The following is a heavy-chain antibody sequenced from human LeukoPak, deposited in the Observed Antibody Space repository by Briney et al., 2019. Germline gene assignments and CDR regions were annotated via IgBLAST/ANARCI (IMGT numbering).Heavy chain of an antibody. D-gene: IGHD1-1*01. CDR2: ISSSSSYI. CDR1: GFTFSSYA. V-gene: IGHV3-21*01. J-gene: IGHJ4*02. Sequence: PGGSLRLSCAASGFTFSSYAMSWVRQAPGKGLEWVSSISSSSSYIYYADSVKGRFTISRDNAKNSLYLQMNSLRAEDTAVYYCARDRPPRGTLYYFDYWGQGTLVTVSS. CDR3: ARDRPPRGTLYYFDY.